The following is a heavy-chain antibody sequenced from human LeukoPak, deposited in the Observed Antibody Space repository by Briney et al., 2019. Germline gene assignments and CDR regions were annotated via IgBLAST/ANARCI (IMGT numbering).Heavy chain of an antibody. V-gene: IGHV4-31*03. J-gene: IGHJ4*02. D-gene: IGHD5-18*01. CDR2: IYYTGRT. CDR3: ASAPLGNSFGYMAY. Sequence: AQTLSLTCTVSGGSISSGGYYWNWIRQHPTEGLEWIGHIYYTGRTTYNPSVKSRVTISADTSKNQFSLKLNSVTAADTAVYFCASAPLGNSFGYMAYWGQGALVTVSS. CDR1: GGSISSGGYY.